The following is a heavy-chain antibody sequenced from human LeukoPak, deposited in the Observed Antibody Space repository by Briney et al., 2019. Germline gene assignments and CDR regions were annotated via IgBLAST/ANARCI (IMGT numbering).Heavy chain of an antibody. CDR3: ARILARQFTSFADLSPYTYYYMDV. V-gene: IGHV4-39*07. J-gene: IGHJ6*03. Sequence: SETLSLTCTVSGDSITSSTSYWGWIRQPPGKGPEWIGTISYSGSTYYNPSLKSRVTISVDTSKNQFSLKLSSLTAADTAMFYCARILARQFTSFADLSPYTYYYMDVWGKGTTVTVSS. CDR1: GDSITSSTSY. D-gene: IGHD2-2*02. CDR2: ISYSGST.